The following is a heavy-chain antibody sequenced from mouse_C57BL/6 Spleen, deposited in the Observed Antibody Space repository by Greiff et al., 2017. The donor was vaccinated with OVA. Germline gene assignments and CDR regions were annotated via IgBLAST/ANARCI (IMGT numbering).Heavy chain of an antibody. CDR1: GYAFSSSW. J-gene: IGHJ4*01. Sequence: QVQLQQSGPELVKPGASVKIPCKASGYAFSSSWMNWVKQRPGKGLEWIGRIYPGDGDTNYNGKFKGKATLTADKSSSTAYMQLSSLTSEDSAVYFCGGSNYYAMDYWGQGTSVTVSS. CDR2: IYPGDGDT. V-gene: IGHV1-82*01. D-gene: IGHD1-1*02. CDR3: GGSNYYAMDY.